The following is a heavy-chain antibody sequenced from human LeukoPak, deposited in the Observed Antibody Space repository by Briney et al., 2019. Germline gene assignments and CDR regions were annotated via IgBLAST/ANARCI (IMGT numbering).Heavy chain of an antibody. J-gene: IGHJ4*02. CDR1: GYTFTSYD. CDR3: ARVIVGLVVGATGAFDY. V-gene: IGHV1-8*01. CDR2: MNPNSGNT. D-gene: IGHD1-26*01. Sequence: ASVKVSCKASGYTFTSYDINWVRQATGQGLEWMGWMNPNSGNTGYAQKFQGRVTMTRNTSISTAYMELSSLRSEDTAVYYCARVIVGLVVGATGAFDYWGQGTLVTVSS.